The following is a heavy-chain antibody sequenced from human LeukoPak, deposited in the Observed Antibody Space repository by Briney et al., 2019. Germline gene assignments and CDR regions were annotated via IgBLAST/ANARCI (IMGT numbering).Heavy chain of an antibody. V-gene: IGHV3-66*04. CDR2: IYSGGST. D-gene: IGHD2-2*02. Sequence: GGSLRLSCAASGFTFSYAWMSWVRQAPGKGLEWVSVIYSGGSTYYADSVKGRFTISRDNSKNTLYLQMNSLRAEDTAVYYCAKPAGPLLYGCFDYWGQGTLVTVSS. J-gene: IGHJ4*02. CDR3: AKPAGPLLYGCFDY. CDR1: GFTFSYAW.